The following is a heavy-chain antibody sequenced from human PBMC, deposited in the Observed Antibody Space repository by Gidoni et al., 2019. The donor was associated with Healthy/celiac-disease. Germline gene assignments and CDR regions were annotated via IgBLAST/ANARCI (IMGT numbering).Heavy chain of an antibody. CDR1: GGPISSGGYY. D-gene: IGHD4-17*01. CDR3: ASTVRSDAFDI. Sequence: QVQLQESGPGLVTPSQTLSLTCTVSGGPISSGGYYWSWIRQHPGKGLEWIGYIYYSGSTYYNPSLKSRVTISVDTSKNQFSLKLSSVTAADTAVYYCASTVRSDAFDIWGQGTMVTVSS. V-gene: IGHV4-31*03. J-gene: IGHJ3*02. CDR2: IYYSGST.